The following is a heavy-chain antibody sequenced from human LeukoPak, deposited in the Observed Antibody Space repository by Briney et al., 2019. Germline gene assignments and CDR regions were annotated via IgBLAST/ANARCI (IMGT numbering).Heavy chain of an antibody. CDR2: IKEDVSVK. CDR1: GFTIDDYW. Sequence: GGSLRLSCAASGFTIDDYWMSWVRQAPGKGLEWVANIKEDVSVKYYVDSVKGRFTISRDNAKNSLYLQMSRLRAEDTAVYYCARVGVAGFDYWGQGILVTVSS. J-gene: IGHJ4*02. CDR3: ARVGVAGFDY. V-gene: IGHV3-7*03. D-gene: IGHD3-3*01.